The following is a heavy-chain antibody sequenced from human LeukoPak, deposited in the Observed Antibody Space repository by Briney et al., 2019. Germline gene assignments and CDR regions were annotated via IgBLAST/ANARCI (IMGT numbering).Heavy chain of an antibody. CDR3: ARRPLSFYGSGSYSEY. CDR1: GGSISRSSYY. V-gene: IGHV4-39*01. Sequence: KPSETLSLTCTVSGGSISRSSYYWGWVRQPPGKGLEWIESIYYSGSTYYNPSLKSRVTISVDTSKNQFSLDLSSVTAADTAVYYCARRPLSFYGSGSYSEYWGQGTQVTVSS. CDR2: IYYSGST. J-gene: IGHJ4*02. D-gene: IGHD3-10*01.